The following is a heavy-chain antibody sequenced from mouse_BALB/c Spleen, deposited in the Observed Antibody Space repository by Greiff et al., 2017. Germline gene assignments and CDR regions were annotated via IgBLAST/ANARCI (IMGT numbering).Heavy chain of an antibody. J-gene: IGHJ2*01. CDR2: IDPSDSYT. CDR1: GYTFTSYW. Sequence: QVQLQQPGAELVKPGASVKLSCKASGYTFTSYWMHWVKQRPGQGLEWIGEIDPSDSYTNYNQKFKGKATLTVDKSSSTAYMQLSSLTSEDSAVYYCARGGNYEYFDYWGQGTTLTVTS. V-gene: IGHV1-69*02. D-gene: IGHD2-1*01. CDR3: ARGGNYEYFDY.